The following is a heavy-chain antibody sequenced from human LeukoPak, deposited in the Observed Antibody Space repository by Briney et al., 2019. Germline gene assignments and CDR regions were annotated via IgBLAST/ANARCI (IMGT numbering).Heavy chain of an antibody. V-gene: IGHV1-69*04. CDR3: AREARRLLRYFDWPPFDP. CDR1: GGTCSSYA. J-gene: IGHJ5*02. D-gene: IGHD3-9*01. Sequence: SVKVSCKASGGTCSSYAISWVRQAPGQGLEWMGRIIPILGIANYAQKFQGRVTITADKSTSTAYMELSSLRSEDTAVYYCAREARRLLRYFDWPPFDPWGQGTLVTVSS. CDR2: IIPILGIA.